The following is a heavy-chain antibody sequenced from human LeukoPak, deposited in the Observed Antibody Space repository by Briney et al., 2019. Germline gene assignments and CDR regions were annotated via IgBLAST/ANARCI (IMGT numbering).Heavy chain of an antibody. J-gene: IGHJ1*01. CDR1: GFTFSSYW. CDR2: ISSSSSYI. CDR3: ARDENAYCSGGSCSYFQH. D-gene: IGHD2-15*01. V-gene: IGHV3-21*01. Sequence: GGSLRLSCAASGFTFSSYWMHWVRQAPGKGLGWVSSISSSSSYIYYADSVRGRFTISRDNARNSLYLQMNSLRGEDTAVYYCARDENAYCSGGSCSYFQHWGQGTLVTVSS.